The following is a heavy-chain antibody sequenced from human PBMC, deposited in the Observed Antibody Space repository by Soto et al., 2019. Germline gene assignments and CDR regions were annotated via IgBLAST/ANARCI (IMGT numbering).Heavy chain of an antibody. CDR1: GYTFTSYY. J-gene: IGHJ6*02. V-gene: IGHV1-46*01. CDR2: INPSGGST. CDR3: ARVGYGGTVYYYYGMDV. Sequence: QVQLVQSGAEVKKPGASVKVSCKASGYTFTSYYMHWVRQSPGQGLEWMGIINPSGGSTSYAQKFQGRVTMTRDTSTSTVYMELSSLRSDDTAVYYCARVGYGGTVYYYYGMDVWGQGTTVTVSS. D-gene: IGHD2-15*01.